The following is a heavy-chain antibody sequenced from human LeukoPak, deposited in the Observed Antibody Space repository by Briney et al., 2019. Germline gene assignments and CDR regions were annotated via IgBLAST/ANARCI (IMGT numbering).Heavy chain of an antibody. D-gene: IGHD3-10*01. CDR2: IYYSGST. CDR3: ARVGFGEPMGYFDY. Sequence: PSQTLSLTCTVSGGSNSSGDYYWSWIRQPPGKGLEWIGYIYYSGSTYYNPSLKSRVTISVDTSKNQFSLKLSSVTAADTAVYYCARVGFGEPMGYFDYWGQGTLVTVSS. V-gene: IGHV4-30-4*08. CDR1: GGSNSSGDYY. J-gene: IGHJ4*02.